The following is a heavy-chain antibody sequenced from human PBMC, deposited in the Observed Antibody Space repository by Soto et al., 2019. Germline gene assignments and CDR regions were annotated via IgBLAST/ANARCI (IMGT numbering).Heavy chain of an antibody. J-gene: IGHJ4*02. CDR3: ARDASGYDLDY. V-gene: IGHV1-46*03. D-gene: IGHD5-12*01. Sequence: QVQLVQSGAEVKKPGASVKVSCKASGYTFTSYYMHWVRQAPGQGLEWMGIINPSGGSTSYAQKFRGRVTMTRDTSTSTVYMELSSLRSEDTAVYYCARDASGYDLDYWGQGTLVTVSS. CDR1: GYTFTSYY. CDR2: INPSGGST.